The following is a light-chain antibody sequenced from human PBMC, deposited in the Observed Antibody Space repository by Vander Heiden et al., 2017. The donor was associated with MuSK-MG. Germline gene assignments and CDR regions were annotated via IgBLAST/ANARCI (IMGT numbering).Light chain of an antibody. Sequence: MVMTQTPATLSVSPGERATLSCRASQSVSSNLAWYQQKPGQAPRLLIYGASTRATGIPARFSGSGSGTEFTLTISSLQSEDFAVYYCQQDNNWPRTFGQGTKVEIK. CDR3: QQDNNWPRT. J-gene: IGKJ1*01. V-gene: IGKV3-15*01. CDR1: QSVSSN. CDR2: GAS.